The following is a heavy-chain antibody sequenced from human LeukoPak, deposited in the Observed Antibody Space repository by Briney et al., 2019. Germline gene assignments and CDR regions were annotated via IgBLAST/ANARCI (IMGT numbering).Heavy chain of an antibody. V-gene: IGHV4-59*08. CDR1: GGSISSFW. D-gene: IGHD3-10*01. J-gene: IGHJ4*02. CDR3: ARQEEGSYDY. CDR2: IYYSGST. Sequence: SETLSLTCSVSGGSISSFWWSWIRQPPGKRLEWIGYIYYSGSTNYNPSLKSRVTISVDTSKNQFSLKLSSVTASDTAVYYCARQEEGSYDYWGQGTLVTVSS.